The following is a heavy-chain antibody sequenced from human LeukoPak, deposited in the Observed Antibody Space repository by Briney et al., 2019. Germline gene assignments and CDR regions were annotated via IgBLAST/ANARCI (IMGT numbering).Heavy chain of an antibody. CDR1: GDSISRSTYY. V-gene: IGHV4-39*02. Sequence: SETLSLTCTVSGDSISRSTYYWAWIRQPPGKGLEWIGSVYYGRSPYYNPSLESRATISVDTSKNHFSLKMSSVTAADTAVYYCARSSGTGTFSYWGQGALVTVSS. J-gene: IGHJ4*02. D-gene: IGHD6-25*01. CDR3: ARSSGTGTFSY. CDR2: VYYGRSP.